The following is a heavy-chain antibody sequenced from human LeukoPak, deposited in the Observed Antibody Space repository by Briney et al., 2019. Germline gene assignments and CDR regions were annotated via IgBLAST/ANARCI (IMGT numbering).Heavy chain of an antibody. Sequence: SETLSLTCAVSGGSISSSNWWSWVRQPPGKGLEWIGEIYHSGSTNYNPSLKSRVTISVGKSKNQFSLKLSSVTAADTAVYYCARDHTVNDAFDIWGQGTMVTVSS. D-gene: IGHD4-17*01. CDR1: GGSISSSNW. CDR2: IYHSGST. J-gene: IGHJ3*02. CDR3: ARDHTVNDAFDI. V-gene: IGHV4-4*02.